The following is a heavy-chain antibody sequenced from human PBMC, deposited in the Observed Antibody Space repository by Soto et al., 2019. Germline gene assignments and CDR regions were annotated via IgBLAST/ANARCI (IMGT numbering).Heavy chain of an antibody. CDR3: TANDDDDHTNFDL. D-gene: IGHD1-1*01. J-gene: IGHJ4*02. V-gene: IGHV3-73*01. CDR2: IRSKTNNYAT. CDR1: GFTFSGSA. Sequence: GALRLSCAASGFTFSGSAMHWVRLASGKGLECVGRIRSKTNNYATAYAASVKGRFTISRDDSKNTAYLQMNSLKSEDTAVYYCTANDDDDHTNFDLWGRGTLVTVSS.